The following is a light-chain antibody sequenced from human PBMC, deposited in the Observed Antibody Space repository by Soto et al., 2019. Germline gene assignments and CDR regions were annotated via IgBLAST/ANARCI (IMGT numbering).Light chain of an antibody. CDR3: MLHVGSGISV. J-gene: IGLJ2*01. V-gene: IGLV8-61*01. CDR2: NTN. CDR1: SGSVSTSYY. Sequence: QTVVTQEPSFSVSPGGTVTLTCGLTSGSVSTSYYPSRYQQTPGQAPRTLIYNTNTRSFGVPDRFSGSILGNKAALTITGAQADDESDYYCMLHVGSGISVFGGGTKLTVL.